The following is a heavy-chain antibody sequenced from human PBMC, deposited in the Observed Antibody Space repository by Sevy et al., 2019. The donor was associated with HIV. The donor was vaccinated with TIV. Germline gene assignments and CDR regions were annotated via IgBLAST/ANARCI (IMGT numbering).Heavy chain of an antibody. D-gene: IGHD6-19*01. CDR2: ISSSSSTI. J-gene: IGHJ2*01. V-gene: IGHV3-48*02. Sequence: GGSLRLSCAASGFTFSSYSMNWVRQAPGKGLEWVSYISSSSSTIYYADSVKGRFTISRDNAKNSLYLQMNSLRDEDTAVYYCARSPVPRAGWTGGYFDLWGRGTLVTVSS. CDR1: GFTFSSYS. CDR3: ARSPVPRAGWTGGYFDL.